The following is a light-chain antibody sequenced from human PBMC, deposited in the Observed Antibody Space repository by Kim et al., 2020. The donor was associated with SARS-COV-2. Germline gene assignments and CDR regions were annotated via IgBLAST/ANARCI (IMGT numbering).Light chain of an antibody. CDR1: NSDFGGYKY. CDR3: SSFAGRNTFGV. V-gene: IGLV2-8*01. Sequence: QSVTTTGTGTNSDFGGYKYVSCYQPHPGKAPRLMIFEVNKRPSGVPDRFSGSKSGNTASLTVSGLQAEDEADYYCSSFAGRNTFGVFGGGTQLTVL. CDR2: EVN. J-gene: IGLJ3*02.